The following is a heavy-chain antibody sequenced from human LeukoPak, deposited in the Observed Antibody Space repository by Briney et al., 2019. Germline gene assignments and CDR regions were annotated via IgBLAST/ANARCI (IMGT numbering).Heavy chain of an antibody. CDR3: ARLADYYDSSGYSYYFDY. CDR1: GGSISSGGYS. J-gene: IGHJ4*02. Sequence: PSQTLSLTCTVSGGSISSGGYSWSWIRQHPGKGLEWIGYIYYSGSTYYNPSLKSRVTISVDTSKNQFSLKLSSVTAADTAVYYCARLADYYDSSGYSYYFDYWGQGTLVTVSS. D-gene: IGHD3-22*01. CDR2: IYYSGST. V-gene: IGHV4-31*03.